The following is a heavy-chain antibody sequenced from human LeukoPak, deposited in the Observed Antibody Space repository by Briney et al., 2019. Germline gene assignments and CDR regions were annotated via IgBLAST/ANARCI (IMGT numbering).Heavy chain of an antibody. J-gene: IGHJ4*02. Sequence: GGSLRLSCAASAFTVSSNYMSWVRQAPGKGLEWVSVIYSGGSTNYADPVKGRFTISRDNSKNTLDLQMNYLRAEDTAVYYCARGRSGYDYWGQGTLVTVSS. D-gene: IGHD5-12*01. CDR3: ARGRSGYDY. V-gene: IGHV3-66*01. CDR1: AFTVSSNY. CDR2: IYSGGST.